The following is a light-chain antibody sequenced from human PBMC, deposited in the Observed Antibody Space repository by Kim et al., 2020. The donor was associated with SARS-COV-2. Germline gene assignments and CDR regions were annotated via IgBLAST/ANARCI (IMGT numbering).Light chain of an antibody. J-gene: IGLJ1*01. CDR3: AAWDDSLNGYV. CDR2: SNN. CDR1: SSNIGSNT. V-gene: IGLV1-44*01. Sequence: GHRDTSSCSGSSSNIGSNTVNWYQQRPGTAPKLLIYSNNQQPSGVPDRFSGSKSGTSASLAISGLQSEDEADYYCAAWDDSLNGYVFGTGTKVTVL.